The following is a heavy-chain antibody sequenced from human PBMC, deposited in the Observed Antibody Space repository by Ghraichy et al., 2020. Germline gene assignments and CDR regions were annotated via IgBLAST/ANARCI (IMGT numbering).Heavy chain of an antibody. V-gene: IGHV3-73*01. CDR1: GFTFSDSA. D-gene: IGHD6-19*01. CDR2: VRSKTNSYAT. CDR3: TRGSSGSFVFDS. J-gene: IGHJ4*02. Sequence: GGSLRLSCAASGFTFSDSAMHWVHQASGKGLEWVGRVRSKTNSYATAYAASVTGRFTISRDDSKNTAYLQMNSLKTEDTAVYYCTRGSSGSFVFDSWGQGTLVTVSS.